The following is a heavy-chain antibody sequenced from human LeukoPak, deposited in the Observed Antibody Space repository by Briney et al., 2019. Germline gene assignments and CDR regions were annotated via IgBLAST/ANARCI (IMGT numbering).Heavy chain of an antibody. Sequence: ASVKVSCKASGYTFTSYDINWVRQATGQGLEWMGWMNPNSGNTGYAQKFQGRVTMTRNTSISTAYMELSSLRSEDTAVYYCARGPRPLDGYNSSYYYGMDVWGQGTTVTVSS. V-gene: IGHV1-8*01. D-gene: IGHD5-24*01. J-gene: IGHJ6*02. CDR3: ARGPRPLDGYNSSYYYGMDV. CDR2: MNPNSGNT. CDR1: GYTFTSYD.